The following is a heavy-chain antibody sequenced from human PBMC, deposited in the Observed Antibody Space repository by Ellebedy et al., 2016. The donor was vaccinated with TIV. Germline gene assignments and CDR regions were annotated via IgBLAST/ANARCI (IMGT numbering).Heavy chain of an antibody. CDR2: ISGSRTYI. J-gene: IGHJ3*02. D-gene: IGHD1-26*01. V-gene: IGHV3-21*01. CDR1: GFTFSSYT. Sequence: PGGSLRLSCAASGFTFSSYTMNWVRQAPGKGLEWVSSISGSRTYIYYADSVKGRFTISRDNAKNSLYLQMNSLRAEDTAVYYCARDRGSHDGFDIWGQGTMVTVSS. CDR3: ARDRGSHDGFDI.